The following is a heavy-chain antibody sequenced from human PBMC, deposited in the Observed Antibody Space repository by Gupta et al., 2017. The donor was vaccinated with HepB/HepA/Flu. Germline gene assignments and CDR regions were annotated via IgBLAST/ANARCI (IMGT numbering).Heavy chain of an antibody. J-gene: IGHJ4*02. V-gene: IGHV3-7*01. Sequence: EVQRVESGGGLVQPGGSLRLSCAPSGFTFSSYWMSWVRQAPGKGLGWVAKTKHDGMDKDYVDSVKGRFTMSRDNAKNSLFLQMNSRSAEDTAVYYWARARNYFDYWCQGTLVTVSS. CDR3: ARARNYFDY. CDR2: TKHDGMDK. CDR1: GFTFSSYW.